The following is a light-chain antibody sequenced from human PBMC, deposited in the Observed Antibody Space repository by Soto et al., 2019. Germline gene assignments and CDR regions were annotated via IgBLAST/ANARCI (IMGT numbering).Light chain of an antibody. CDR2: DAS. J-gene: IGKJ5*01. V-gene: IGKV3-11*01. Sequence: ENVLTQSPGTLSLSPGERATLSCRASQSVSSYLAWYQQKPGQAPRLLIYDASNRATGIPARFSGSGSGTDFTLTITSLEPEDFAVYYCQQRSSWPPTFGQGTRLEMK. CDR3: QQRSSWPPT. CDR1: QSVSSY.